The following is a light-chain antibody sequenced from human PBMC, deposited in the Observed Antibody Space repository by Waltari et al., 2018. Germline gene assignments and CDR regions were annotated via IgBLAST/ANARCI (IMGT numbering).Light chain of an antibody. Sequence: QSALTQPPSASGSPGQSVTISCTGTSRDVGGIDYVSWYQLHPGKAPKLLIYEVAKRHSGVLDRFSGSTSANTASLTVSDLQPEDEADYYCSSYGGSNNVLFGGGTKLTVL. V-gene: IGLV2-8*01. CDR3: SSYGGSNNVL. CDR1: SRDVGGIDY. J-gene: IGLJ2*01. CDR2: EVA.